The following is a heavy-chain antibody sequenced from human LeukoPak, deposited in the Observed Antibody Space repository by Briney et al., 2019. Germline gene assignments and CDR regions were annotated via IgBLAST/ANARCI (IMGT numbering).Heavy chain of an antibody. CDR3: AGHIGGRYYYYYMDV. Sequence: ASVKVSCKAPGYTFTSYGISWVRQAPGQGLEWMGWISAYNGNTNYAQKLQGRVTMTTDTSTSTAYMELRSLRSDDTAVYYCAGHIGGRYYYYYMDVWGKGTTVTISS. V-gene: IGHV1-18*01. D-gene: IGHD2-21*01. J-gene: IGHJ6*03. CDR2: ISAYNGNT. CDR1: GYTFTSYG.